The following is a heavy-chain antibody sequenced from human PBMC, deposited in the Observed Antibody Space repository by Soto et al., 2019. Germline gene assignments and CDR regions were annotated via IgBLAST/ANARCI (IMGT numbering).Heavy chain of an antibody. J-gene: IGHJ3*02. CDR2: ISWNSGSI. CDR3: AKDRGTQQLVSAFDI. D-gene: IGHD6-13*01. V-gene: IGHV3-9*01. Sequence: GGSLRLSCAASGFTFDDYAMHWVRQAPGKGLEWVSGISWNSGSIGYADSVKGRFTISRDNAKNSLYLQMNSLRAEDTALYYCAKDRGTQQLVSAFDIWGQGTMVTVSS. CDR1: GFTFDDYA.